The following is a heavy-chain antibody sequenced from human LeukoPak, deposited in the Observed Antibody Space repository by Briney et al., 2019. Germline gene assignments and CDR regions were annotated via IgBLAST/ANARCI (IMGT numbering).Heavy chain of an antibody. Sequence: SETLSLTCTVSGGSFSSYYWTWIRQPAGKGLEWLGRIYPGVSTNYSPSLKSRLTMSVDTSKNQFSLNLRSMTAADTAVYFCARSAVTRAGVFDYWGRGTLVTVSS. CDR2: IYPGVST. J-gene: IGHJ4*02. CDR3: ARSAVTRAGVFDY. CDR1: GGSFSSYY. D-gene: IGHD4-17*01. V-gene: IGHV4-4*07.